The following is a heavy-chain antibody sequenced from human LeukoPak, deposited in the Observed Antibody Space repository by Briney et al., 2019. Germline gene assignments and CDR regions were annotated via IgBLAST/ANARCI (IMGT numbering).Heavy chain of an antibody. CDR1: GYTFTSCD. Sequence: ASVKVSCTASGYTFTSCDINWVRQATGQGLEWMGWMNPNSGNTGYGQSFQGRITMARDISIGTAYMELSNLTSEDTAIYYCTRGSSGRRDNWGQGTLVTVSA. CDR3: TRGSSGRRDN. J-gene: IGHJ4*02. V-gene: IGHV1-8*01. CDR2: MNPNSGNT. D-gene: IGHD6-19*01.